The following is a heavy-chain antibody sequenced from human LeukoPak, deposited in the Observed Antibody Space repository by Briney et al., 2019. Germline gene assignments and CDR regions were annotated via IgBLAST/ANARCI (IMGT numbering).Heavy chain of an antibody. CDR3: ARHGYYYYYMDV. CDR2: IYYSGST. Sequence: SETLSLTCTVSGGSISSSSYCWGWIRQPPGKGLEWIGSIYYSGSTYYNPSLKSRVTISVDTSKNQFSLKLSSVTAADTAVYYCARHGYYYYYMDVWGKGTTVTVSS. J-gene: IGHJ6*03. V-gene: IGHV4-39*01. CDR1: GGSISSSSYC.